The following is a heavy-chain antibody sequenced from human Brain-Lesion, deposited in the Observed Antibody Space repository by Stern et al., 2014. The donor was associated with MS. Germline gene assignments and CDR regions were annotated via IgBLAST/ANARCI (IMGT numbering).Heavy chain of an antibody. CDR2: FDPDDGET. CDR3: ATLSPGAGGNYYRHFDY. V-gene: IGHV1-24*01. CDR1: GYTLTELS. D-gene: IGHD1-26*01. J-gene: IGHJ4*02. Sequence: VQLVESGAEVKKPGASVKVSCKVSGYTLTELSMHWVRQAPRKGIAWRGGFDPDDGETIYAQKFQGSVTMTEDTSTDTAYMELSSLRSEDTAVYYCATLSPGAGGNYYRHFDYWGQGTLVTVSS.